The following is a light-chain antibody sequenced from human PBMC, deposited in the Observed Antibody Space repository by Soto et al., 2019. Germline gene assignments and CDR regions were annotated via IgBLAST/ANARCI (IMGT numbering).Light chain of an antibody. CDR1: SSNIGSNY. V-gene: IGLV1-47*01. CDR2: RNN. CDR3: AAWNDSLSVLYV. Sequence: VLTQPPSASGTPGQRVTISCSGSSSNIGSNYVYWYQQLPGTAPKLLIYRNNQRPSGVPDRFSGSKSGTSASLAISGLRSEDEADYYCAAWNDSLSVLYVFGTGTKVTVL. J-gene: IGLJ1*01.